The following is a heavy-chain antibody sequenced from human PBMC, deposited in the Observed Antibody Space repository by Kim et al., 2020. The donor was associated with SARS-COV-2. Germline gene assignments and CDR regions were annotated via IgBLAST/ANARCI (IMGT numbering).Heavy chain of an antibody. V-gene: IGHV3-33*01. D-gene: IGHD3-22*01. CDR1: GFTFSSYG. J-gene: IGHJ4*02. CDR2: IWYDGSNK. CDR3: ARDGSDYYDSSGYFDY. Sequence: GGSLRLSCAASGFTFSSYGMHWVRQAPGKGLEWVAVIWYDGSNKYYADSVKGRFTISRDNSKNTLYLQMNSLRAEDTAVYYCARDGSDYYDSSGYFDYWGQGPLVTVST.